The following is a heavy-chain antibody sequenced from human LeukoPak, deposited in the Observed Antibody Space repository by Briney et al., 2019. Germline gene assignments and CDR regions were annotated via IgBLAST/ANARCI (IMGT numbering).Heavy chain of an antibody. CDR2: MYYIGNT. D-gene: IGHD1-20*01. Sequence: SETLSLTCAVSGACLRSYYWTCVSATPRRGLECGWYMYYIGNTKNNPSLKSPVTMSVDTSENQFSLRLSSVTAADTAVYYCARCSGIESMTGRFNYYDMDVWGKGTTVTVSS. CDR3: ARCSGIESMTGRFNYYDMDV. J-gene: IGHJ6*04. V-gene: IGHV4-59*01. CDR1: GACLRSYY.